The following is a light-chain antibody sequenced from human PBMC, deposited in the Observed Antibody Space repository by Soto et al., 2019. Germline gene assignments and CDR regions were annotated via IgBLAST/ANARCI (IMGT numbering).Light chain of an antibody. CDR2: DVS. CDR3: CSCAGSYTLYV. CDR1: SSDVGSYNY. J-gene: IGLJ1*01. Sequence: QSVLTQPRSVSGSPGQSVTISCTGTSSDVGSYNYVSWYQQHPGKAPKLMIYDVSQRPSGVPDRFSGSKSGNTASLTISGLQAEDGADYYCCSCAGSYTLYVFGTGTKLTVL. V-gene: IGLV2-11*01.